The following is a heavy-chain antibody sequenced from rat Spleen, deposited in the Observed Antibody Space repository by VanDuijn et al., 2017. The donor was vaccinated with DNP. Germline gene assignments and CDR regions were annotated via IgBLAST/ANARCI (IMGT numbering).Heavy chain of an antibody. Sequence: EVQLVESGGDLVQLGRSLKLSCAASGFTFSDYYITWVRQAPTKGLEWVAYISYDGGRTYNVDSVKGRFTISRDDAKNTLYLQMNSLRSEDTATYYCARHVLPLRVWDYWGQGVMVTVSS. V-gene: IGHV5-22*01. D-gene: IGHD1-4*01. CDR3: ARHVLPLRVWDY. CDR2: ISYDGGRT. CDR1: GFTFSDYY. J-gene: IGHJ2*01.